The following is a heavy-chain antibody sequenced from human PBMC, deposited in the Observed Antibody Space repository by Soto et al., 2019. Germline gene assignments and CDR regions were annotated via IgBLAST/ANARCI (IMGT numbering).Heavy chain of an antibody. Sequence: PVGSLRLSCAASGFTFSSYAMSWVRQAPGKGLEWVSAISGSGGSTYYADSVKGRFTISRDNSKNTLYLQMNSLRAEDTAVYYCANLFPRKGLRYFDWLNPPDISYGMDVWGQGTTVTVSS. CDR2: ISGSGGST. CDR1: GFTFSSYA. V-gene: IGHV3-23*01. J-gene: IGHJ6*02. CDR3: ANLFPRKGLRYFDWLNPPDISYGMDV. D-gene: IGHD3-9*01.